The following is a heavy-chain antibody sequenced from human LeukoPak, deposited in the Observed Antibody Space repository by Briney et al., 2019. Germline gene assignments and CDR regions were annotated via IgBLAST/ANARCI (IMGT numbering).Heavy chain of an antibody. D-gene: IGHD1-26*01. CDR1: GFTFSSYS. Sequence: PGGSLRLSCAASGFTFSSYSMNWVRKAPGKALEWVSSISSSSSYIYYADSVKGRFTISRDNAKNSLYLQMNSLRAEDTAVYYCASKRWEVSDFVYWGQGTLVTVSS. CDR2: ISSSSSYI. CDR3: ASKRWEVSDFVY. V-gene: IGHV3-21*01. J-gene: IGHJ4*02.